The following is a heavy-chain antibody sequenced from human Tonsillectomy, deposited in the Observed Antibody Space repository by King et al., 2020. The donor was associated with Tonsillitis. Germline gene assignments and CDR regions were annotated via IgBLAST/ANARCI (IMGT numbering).Heavy chain of an antibody. CDR2: ISAYNGNT. CDR3: ARDQDDSGGYYFSAY. D-gene: IGHD3-22*01. V-gene: IGHV1-18*04. CDR1: GYTFTRYG. Sequence: QLVQSGAEVKKPGASVKVSCKASGYTFTRYGISWVRQAPGQGLEWMGWISAYNGNTNYAQKLQGRVTMTTDTSTSTASMELRSLRSDDTAVYFCARDQDDSGGYYFSAYWGQGTLVTVSS. J-gene: IGHJ1*01.